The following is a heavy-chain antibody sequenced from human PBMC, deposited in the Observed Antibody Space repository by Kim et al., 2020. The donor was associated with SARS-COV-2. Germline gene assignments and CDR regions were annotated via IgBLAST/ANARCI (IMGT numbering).Heavy chain of an antibody. CDR2: IGTAGDP. CDR1: GFTFSSYD. D-gene: IGHD3-22*01. V-gene: IGHV3-13*05. J-gene: IGHJ6*02. CDR3: ARGRRRVYYDSSGYSWYYYYGMDV. Sequence: GGSLRLSCAASGFTFSSYDMHWVRQATGKGLEWVSAIGTAGDPYYPGSVKGRFTISRENAKNSLYLQMNSLRAGDTAVYYCARGRRRVYYDSSGYSWYYYYGMDVWGQGTTVTVSS.